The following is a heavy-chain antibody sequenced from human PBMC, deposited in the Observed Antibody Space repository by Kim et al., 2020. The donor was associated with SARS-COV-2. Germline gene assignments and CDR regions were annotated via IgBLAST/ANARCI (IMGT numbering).Heavy chain of an antibody. Sequence: GGSLRLSCAASGFTFSSYSMNWVRQAPGKGLEWVSSISSSSSYIYYADSVKGRFTISRDNAKNSLYLQMNSLRAEDTAVYYCARDPKQQLALNSLGYYYGMDVWAKGPRSPSP. CDR2: ISSSSSYI. V-gene: IGHV3-21*01. D-gene: IGHD6-13*01. CDR3: ARDPKQQLALNSLGYYYGMDV. J-gene: IGHJ6*02. CDR1: GFTFSSYS.